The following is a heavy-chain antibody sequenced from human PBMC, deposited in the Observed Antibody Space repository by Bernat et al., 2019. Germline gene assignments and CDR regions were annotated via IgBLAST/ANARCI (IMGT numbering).Heavy chain of an antibody. D-gene: IGHD3-22*01. V-gene: IGHV3-33*01. CDR2: IWYDGSNK. Sequence: QVQLVESGGGVVQPGRSLRLSCAASGFTFSSYGMHWVRQAPGKGLAWVGVIWYDGSNKYYAAYVTGRFTISRDNSKNTLYLQMNSLRAENTAVYYCARDHYYASRGYYSSFEYWGQGALVTVSS. J-gene: IGHJ4*02. CDR3: ARDHYYASRGYYSSFEY. CDR1: GFTFSSYG.